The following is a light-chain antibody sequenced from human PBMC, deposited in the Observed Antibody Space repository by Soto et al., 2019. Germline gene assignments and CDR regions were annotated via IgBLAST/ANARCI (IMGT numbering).Light chain of an antibody. Sequence: DIQMTQSPSSLSATVGDRFTITCRARQAISDYLAWYQQKPGKAPKLLIYEASTLQSGVPSRFSGSGSGTEFTLTISSLQPEDFATYYCLQLDSYPITFGQGTKVDIK. CDR3: LQLDSYPIT. CDR1: QAISDY. J-gene: IGKJ1*01. CDR2: EAS. V-gene: IGKV1-9*01.